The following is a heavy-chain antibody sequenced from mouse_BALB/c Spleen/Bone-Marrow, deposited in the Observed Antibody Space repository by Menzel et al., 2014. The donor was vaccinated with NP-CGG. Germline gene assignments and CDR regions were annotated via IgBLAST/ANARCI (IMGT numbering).Heavy chain of an antibody. J-gene: IGHJ2*01. CDR1: GFDFRRYW. CDR2: INPDSRTI. V-gene: IGHV4-1*02. CDR3: ARGNYYGNLDY. D-gene: IGHD2-1*01. Sequence: EVKLMESGGGLVQPGGSLKLSCAASGFDFRRYWMSWVRQAPGKGLQWIGEINPDSRTINYTPSLRDKFIISRDNAKNTLYLQISKVRSEDTALYYCARGNYYGNLDYWGQGTTLSVSS.